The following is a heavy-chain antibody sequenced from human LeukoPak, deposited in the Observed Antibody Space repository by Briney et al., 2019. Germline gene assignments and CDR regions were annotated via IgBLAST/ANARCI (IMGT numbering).Heavy chain of an antibody. CDR2: INTNTGNP. CDR1: GYTFTGYY. CDR3: ATTTVTTLYAFDI. Sequence: ASVKVSCKASGYTFTGYYMHWVRQAPGQGLEWMGWINTNTGNPTYAQGFTGRFVFSLDTSVSTAYLQISSLKAEDTAVYYCATTTVTTLYAFDIWGQGTMVTVSS. V-gene: IGHV7-4-1*02. D-gene: IGHD4-17*01. J-gene: IGHJ3*02.